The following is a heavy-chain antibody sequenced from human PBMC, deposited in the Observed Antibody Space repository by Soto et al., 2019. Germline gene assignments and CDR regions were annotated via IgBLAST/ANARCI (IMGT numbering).Heavy chain of an antibody. Sequence: SETLSLTCAVSGGSISSSNWWSWVRQPPGKGLEWIGEIYHSGSTNYNPSLKSRVTISVDKSKNQFSLKLSSVTAADTAVYYCPRDRGAMVTDNYYGLDVWGQGTTVTVSS. J-gene: IGHJ6*02. D-gene: IGHD5-18*01. CDR1: GGSISSSNW. CDR2: IYHSGST. CDR3: PRDRGAMVTDNYYGLDV. V-gene: IGHV4-4*02.